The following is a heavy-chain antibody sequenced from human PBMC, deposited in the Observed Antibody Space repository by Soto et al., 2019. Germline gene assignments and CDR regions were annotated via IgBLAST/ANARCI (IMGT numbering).Heavy chain of an antibody. CDR1: GSTFSIYA. D-gene: IGHD3-3*01. V-gene: IGHV3-23*01. J-gene: IGHJ4*02. Sequence: GGSLRPSFEAFGSTFSIYARIWFRQVPGKGLEWISVISGSGGATYFADSVKGRFVISRDNSKNTLYLQMNSLRAEDTAIYYCAKATLRVVHPLVFDYWGQGSLVTVS. CDR3: AKATLRVVHPLVFDY. CDR2: ISGSGGAT.